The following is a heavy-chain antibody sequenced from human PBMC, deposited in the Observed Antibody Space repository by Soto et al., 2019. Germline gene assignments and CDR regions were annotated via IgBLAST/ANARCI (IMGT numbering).Heavy chain of an antibody. Sequence: QVQLQESGPGLVKPSGTLSLTCAVSAGSISSSNWWSWVRQPPGKGLEWIGEIYHSGSTNYNPSLKSRVIISVDKSKNQFSLKLSYVTAADTAVYYCARVVGGYYYGMDVWGQGTTVTVSS. D-gene: IGHD2-2*01. J-gene: IGHJ6*02. CDR1: AGSISSSNW. V-gene: IGHV4-4*02. CDR3: ARVVGGYYYGMDV. CDR2: IYHSGST.